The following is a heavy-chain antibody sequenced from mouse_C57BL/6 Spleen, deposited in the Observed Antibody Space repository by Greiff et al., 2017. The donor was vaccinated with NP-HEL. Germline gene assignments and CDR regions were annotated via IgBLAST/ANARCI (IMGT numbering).Heavy chain of an antibody. CDR1: GFSLTSYG. V-gene: IGHV2-6-1*01. Sequence: VMLVESGPGLVAPSQSLSITCTVSGFSLTSYGVHWVRQPPGKGLEWLVVIWSDGSTTYNSALKSRLSISKDNSKSQVFLKMNSLQTDDTAMYYCARHDGNPHYAMDYWGQGTSVTVSS. CDR2: IWSDGST. J-gene: IGHJ4*01. CDR3: ARHDGNPHYAMDY. D-gene: IGHD2-1*01.